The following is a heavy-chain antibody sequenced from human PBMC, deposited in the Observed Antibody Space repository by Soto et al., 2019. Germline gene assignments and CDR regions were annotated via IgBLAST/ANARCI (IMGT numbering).Heavy chain of an antibody. J-gene: IGHJ6*03. V-gene: IGHV4-59*12. CDR3: ARDGYSYGFGVYYYMDV. CDR2: IYYSGST. D-gene: IGHD5-18*01. Sequence: SETLSLTCTVSGGSISSYYWSWIRPPPGKGLEWIGYIYYSGSTNYNPSLKSRVTISVDTSKNQFSLKLSSVTAADTAVYYCARDGYSYGFGVYYYMDVWGKGTTVTFSS. CDR1: GGSISSYY.